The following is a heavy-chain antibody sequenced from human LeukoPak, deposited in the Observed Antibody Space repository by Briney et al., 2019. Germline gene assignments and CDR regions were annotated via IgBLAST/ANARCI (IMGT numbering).Heavy chain of an antibody. Sequence: GASVKVSCKASGYTFTTYNIHWVRQAPGQGLEWMGIINPSGGSTSYAQKFQGRVTLTRDMSTRTVYMELSSLRSDDTAVYYCARDLGCSGGSCRVDIGMVTGYWGQGTLVTVSS. D-gene: IGHD2-15*01. CDR3: ARDLGCSGGSCRVDIGMVTGY. J-gene: IGHJ4*02. CDR1: GYTFTTYN. CDR2: INPSGGST. V-gene: IGHV1-46*01.